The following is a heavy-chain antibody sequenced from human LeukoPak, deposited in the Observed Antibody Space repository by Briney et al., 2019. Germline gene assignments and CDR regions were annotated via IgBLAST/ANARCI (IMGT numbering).Heavy chain of an antibody. CDR3: ARGHMDTAMDR. CDR2: MYYSGST. CDR1: GGSISSYY. Sequence: PSETLSLTCSVSGGSISSYYWSWIRQPPGKGLEWIGYMYYSGSTNYNPSLKSRVTMSVDTSKNQFSLKLNSVTAADTAVYYCARGHMDTAMDRWGQGTLVTVSS. D-gene: IGHD5-18*01. V-gene: IGHV4-59*01. J-gene: IGHJ4*02.